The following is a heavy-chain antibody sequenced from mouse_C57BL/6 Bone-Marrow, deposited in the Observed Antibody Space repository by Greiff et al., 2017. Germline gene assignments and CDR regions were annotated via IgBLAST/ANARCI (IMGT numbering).Heavy chain of an antibody. V-gene: IGHV5-16*01. Sequence: EVQLVESEGGLVQPGSSMKLSCTASGFTFSDYYMAWVRQVPEKGLEWVANINYDGSSTYYLDSLKSRFIISRDNAKNILYLQMSSLKSEDTATYYCARDRGFLRLDSWGPGTTLTGSS. CDR2: INYDGSST. CDR3: ARDRGFLRLDS. J-gene: IGHJ2*01. CDR1: GFTFSDYY. D-gene: IGHD1-1*01.